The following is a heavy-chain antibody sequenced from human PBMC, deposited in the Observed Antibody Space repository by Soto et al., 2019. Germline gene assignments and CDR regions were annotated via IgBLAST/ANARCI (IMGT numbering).Heavy chain of an antibody. CDR2: IYCSGST. V-gene: IGHV4-59*01. D-gene: IGHD3-3*01. J-gene: IGHJ4*02. Sequence: PSETLSLTCTVSGGSISSYYWSWIRQPPGKGLEWIGYIYCSGSTNYNPSLKSRVTISVDTSKNQFSLKLSSVTAADTAVYYCASHLSWSGLPFDYWGQGTLVTVSS. CDR3: ASHLSWSGLPFDY. CDR1: GGSISSYY.